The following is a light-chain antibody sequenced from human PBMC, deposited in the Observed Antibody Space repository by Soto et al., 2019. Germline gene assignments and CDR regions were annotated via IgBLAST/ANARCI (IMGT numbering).Light chain of an antibody. CDR3: PKYNSAPRT. CDR2: AAS. J-gene: IGKJ1*01. Sequence: DIQMTQSPSSLSASVGDRVTITCRASQGISNYLALYQQKPVKVPKLLIYAASTLQSGVPSRFIGSGSGTDFTLTISSLQPEDVATYYCPKYNSAPRTFSQGTKVEIK. V-gene: IGKV1-27*01. CDR1: QGISNY.